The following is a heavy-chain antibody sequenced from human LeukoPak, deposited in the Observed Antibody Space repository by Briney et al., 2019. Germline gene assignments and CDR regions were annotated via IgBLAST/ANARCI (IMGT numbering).Heavy chain of an antibody. D-gene: IGHD2-2*02. Sequence: GASVKVSCKASGGTFSSYAISWVRQAPGQGLEWMGGIIPIFGTANYAQKFQGRVTITADESTSTAYMELSSLRSEDTAVYYCARAPLYCSSTSCHMTGGDSWGQGTLVTVSS. CDR2: IIPIFGTA. CDR1: GGTFSSYA. CDR3: ARAPLYCSSTSCHMTGGDS. J-gene: IGHJ4*02. V-gene: IGHV1-69*13.